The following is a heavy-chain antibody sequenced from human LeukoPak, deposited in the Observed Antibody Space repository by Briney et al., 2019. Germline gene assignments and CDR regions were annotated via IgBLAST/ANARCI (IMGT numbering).Heavy chain of an antibody. D-gene: IGHD2-2*01. V-gene: IGHV4-61*08. CDR1: GGSISSGDYY. CDR3: ARIGDCSSTSCLGDFDY. Sequence: SETLSLTCTVSGGSISSGDYYWSWIRQPPGKGLEWIGYIYYSGSTKYNPSLKSRVTISVDTSKNQFSLKLSSVTAADTAVYYCARIGDCSSTSCLGDFDYWGQGTLVTVSS. J-gene: IGHJ4*02. CDR2: IYYSGST.